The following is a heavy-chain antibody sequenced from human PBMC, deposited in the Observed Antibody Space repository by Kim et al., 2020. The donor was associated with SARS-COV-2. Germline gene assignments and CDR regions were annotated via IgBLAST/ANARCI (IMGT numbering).Heavy chain of an antibody. V-gene: IGHV1-8*01. CDR2: MNPNSGNT. J-gene: IGHJ5*02. CDR3: ARGAGGIHYDILTGYYNEDNWFDP. Sequence: ASVKVSCKASGYTFTSYDINWVRQATGQGLEWMGWMNPNSGNTGYAQKFQGRVTMTRNTSISTAYMELSSLRSEDTAVYYCARGAGGIHYDILTGYYNEDNWFDPWGQGTLVTVSS. CDR1: GYTFTSYD. D-gene: IGHD3-9*01.